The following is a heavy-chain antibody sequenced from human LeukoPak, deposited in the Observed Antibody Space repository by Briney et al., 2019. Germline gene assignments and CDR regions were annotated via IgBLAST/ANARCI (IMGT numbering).Heavy chain of an antibody. D-gene: IGHD5-12*01. CDR3: VRDIVATISAFDI. V-gene: IGHV3-64D*09. Sequence: GGSLRLSCSASGFTFSSYAVHWVRQAPGKGLEYVSAISSNGGSTYYADSVKGRFTISRDNSKNTLYLQMSSLRAEDTAVYYCVRDIVATISAFDIWGQGTMVTVSS. CDR1: GFTFSSYA. J-gene: IGHJ3*02. CDR2: ISSNGGST.